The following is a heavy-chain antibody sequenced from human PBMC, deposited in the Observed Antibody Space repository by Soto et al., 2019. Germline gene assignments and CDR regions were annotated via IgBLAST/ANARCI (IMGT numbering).Heavy chain of an antibody. CDR2: IIPISGAA. J-gene: IGHJ4*02. Sequence: VSLKASGGTLRKYVVKWVRQAPGQGLEWMGRIIPISGAANYAQKFQGRVTITADKSTSTSYMELSSLRSEDTAVYYCARDMTRTVVPYFDFWGQGTLVTVSS. V-gene: IGHV1-69*06. CDR1: GGTLRKYV. D-gene: IGHD1-7*01. CDR3: ARDMTRTVVPYFDF.